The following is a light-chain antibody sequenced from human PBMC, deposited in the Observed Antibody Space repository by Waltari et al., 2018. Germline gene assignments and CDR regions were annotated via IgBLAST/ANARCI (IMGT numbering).Light chain of an antibody. J-gene: IGKJ4*01. CDR1: QGVSSN. CDR2: DAS. CDR3: QQRGTWPLT. Sequence: EIVLTQSPATLSLSPGERGTLSCRGSQGVSSNLAWYQQKPGQAPRLLIYDASNRATGVPARFSGSGSGTDFTLTISSLEPEDFAVYYCQQRGTWPLTFGGGTKVEIK. V-gene: IGKV3-11*01.